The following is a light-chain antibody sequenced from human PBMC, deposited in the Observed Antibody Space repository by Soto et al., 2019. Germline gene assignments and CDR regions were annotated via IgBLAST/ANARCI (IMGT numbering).Light chain of an antibody. Sequence: AIQLTQFPSSLSASVRDRDTITCRASQGINSALAWYQQKPGKAPKLLIYDASSLESGVPSRFTGSGSGTDFTLTISSLQPEDFATYYCHQFTSYPLTFGGGTKVDIK. CDR2: DAS. V-gene: IGKV1-13*02. J-gene: IGKJ4*01. CDR1: QGINSA. CDR3: HQFTSYPLT.